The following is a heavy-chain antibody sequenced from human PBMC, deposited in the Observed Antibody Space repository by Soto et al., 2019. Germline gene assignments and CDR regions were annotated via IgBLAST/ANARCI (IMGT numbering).Heavy chain of an antibody. CDR3: ARVAITGDLPYYYYYMDV. J-gene: IGHJ6*03. D-gene: IGHD7-27*01. CDR1: GYTFTSYD. V-gene: IGHV1-8*01. CDR2: MNPNSGNT. Sequence: ASVKVSCKASGYTFTSYDINWVRQATGQGLEWMGWMNPNSGNTGYAQKFQGRVTMTRNTSISTAYMELSSLRSEDTAVYYCARVAITGDLPYYYYYMDVWGKGTTVTAP.